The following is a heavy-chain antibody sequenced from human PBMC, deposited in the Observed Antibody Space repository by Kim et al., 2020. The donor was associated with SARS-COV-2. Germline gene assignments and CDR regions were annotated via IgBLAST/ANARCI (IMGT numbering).Heavy chain of an antibody. CDR3: ARGGYYGSGSTALLRFASSYAFDI. V-gene: IGHV1-3*01. J-gene: IGHJ3*02. CDR1: GYTFTSYA. Sequence: ASVKVSCKASGYTFTSYAMHWVRQAPGQRLEWMGWINAGNGNTKYSQKFQGRVTITRDTSASTAYMELSSLRSEDTAVYYCARGGYYGSGSTALLRFASSYAFDIWGQGTMVTVSS. D-gene: IGHD3-10*01. CDR2: INAGNGNT.